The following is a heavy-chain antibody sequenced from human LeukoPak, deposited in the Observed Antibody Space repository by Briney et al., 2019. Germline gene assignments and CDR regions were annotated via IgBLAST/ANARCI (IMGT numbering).Heavy chain of an antibody. CDR1: GFSFSGSA. D-gene: IGHD5-12*01. Sequence: GGSLRLSCAASGFSFSGSAMHWVRQASGKGLEWVGRIRSKANSYATAYAASVKGRFTISRDDSKNTAYLQMNSLKTEDKAVYYCTTDLIVATIVPYWGQGTLVTVSS. V-gene: IGHV3-73*01. J-gene: IGHJ4*02. CDR3: TTDLIVATIVPY. CDR2: IRSKANSYAT.